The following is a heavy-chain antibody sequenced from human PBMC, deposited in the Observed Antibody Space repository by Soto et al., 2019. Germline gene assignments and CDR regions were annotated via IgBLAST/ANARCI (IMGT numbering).Heavy chain of an antibody. CDR3: ASLQGEMATIPFDY. J-gene: IGHJ4*02. D-gene: IGHD5-12*01. V-gene: IGHV1-2*02. CDR1: GYTFTGYY. Sequence: ASVKVSCKASGYTFTGYYMHWVRQAPGQGLEWMGWINPNSGGTNYAQKFQGRVTMTRDTSISTAYMELSRLRSDDTAVYYCASLQGEMATIPFDYWGQGTLVTVSS. CDR2: INPNSGGT.